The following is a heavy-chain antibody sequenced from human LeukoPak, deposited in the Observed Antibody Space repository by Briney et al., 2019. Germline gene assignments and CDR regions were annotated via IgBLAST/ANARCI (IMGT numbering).Heavy chain of an antibody. V-gene: IGHV4-61*01. CDR1: GDSVSSNNYY. CDR3: ARSRSGYSYDHAAFEI. Sequence: SETLSLTCTVSGDSVSSNNYYWSWIRQPPGKGLEWIAYIDYRGSTTYNPSLRSRVTISVDTSRNQFSLKLSSVTAADTAVYYCARSRSGYSYDHAAFEIWGQGTVVTVSS. D-gene: IGHD5-18*01. J-gene: IGHJ3*02. CDR2: IDYRGST.